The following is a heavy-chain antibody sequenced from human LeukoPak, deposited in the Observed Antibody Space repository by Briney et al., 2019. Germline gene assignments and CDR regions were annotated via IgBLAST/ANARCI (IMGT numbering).Heavy chain of an antibody. D-gene: IGHD1-26*01. Sequence: WASVTVSCKASGYTFTSYGISWVRQAPGQGLEWMGWISAYNGNTNYAQKLQGRLTMTTDTSTSTAYMELRSLRSDDTAVYYCARDREISGSYYYYYYYMDVWGKGTTVTVSS. V-gene: IGHV1-18*01. CDR1: GYTFTSYG. CDR3: ARDREISGSYYYYYYYMDV. J-gene: IGHJ6*03. CDR2: ISAYNGNT.